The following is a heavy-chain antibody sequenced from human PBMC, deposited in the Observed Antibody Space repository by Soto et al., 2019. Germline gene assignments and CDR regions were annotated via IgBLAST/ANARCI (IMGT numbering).Heavy chain of an antibody. V-gene: IGHV2-70*11. CDR1: GFSLSTSGMC. D-gene: IGHD3-9*01. J-gene: IGHJ6*02. CDR3: ARTPGGYDILTGYYYYYGMDV. CDR2: IDWDDDK. Sequence: SGPYAGEPTQTLTLTCTFSGFSLSTSGMCVSWIRQPPGKALEWLARIDWDDDKYYSTSLKTRLTISKDTSKNQVVLTMTNMDPVDTATYYCARTPGGYDILTGYYYYYGMDVWGQGTTVTVSS.